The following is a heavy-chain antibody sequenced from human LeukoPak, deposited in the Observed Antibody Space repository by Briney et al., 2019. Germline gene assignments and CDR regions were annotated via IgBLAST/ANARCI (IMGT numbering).Heavy chain of an antibody. CDR1: RYTFTSYG. D-gene: IGHD2-15*01. V-gene: IGHV1-18*01. J-gene: IGHJ5*02. Sequence: ASVKVSCKASRYTFTSYGISWERQAPGQGLEWIGWLSPYNGNTNYAQKLQGRVTMTTDTSTSTAYMELRSLRSDDTAVYYCAREVYGCSGGSCYEGENWFDPWGQGTLVTVSS. CDR2: LSPYNGNT. CDR3: AREVYGCSGGSCYEGENWFDP.